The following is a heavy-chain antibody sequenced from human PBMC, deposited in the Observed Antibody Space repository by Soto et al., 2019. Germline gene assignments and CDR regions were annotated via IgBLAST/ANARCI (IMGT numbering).Heavy chain of an antibody. J-gene: IGHJ4*02. CDR2: ISSSSSTI. CDR1: GFTFSSYS. Sequence: EVQLVESGGGLVQPGGSLRLSCATSGFTFSSYSMNWVRQAPGKGLEWVSYISSSSSTIYYADSVEGRFTISRDNAENSLSLQMNSLRDEDTAVYYCARERPIDYWGQGTLVTVSS. CDR3: ARERPIDY. V-gene: IGHV3-48*02.